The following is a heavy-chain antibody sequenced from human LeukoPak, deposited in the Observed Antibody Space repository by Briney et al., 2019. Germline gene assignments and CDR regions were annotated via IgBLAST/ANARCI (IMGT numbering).Heavy chain of an antibody. Sequence: SETLSLTCTVSGGSISSYYWSWIRQPPGKGLEWIGYIYYSGSTNYNPSLKSRVTISVDTSKNQFSLKLSSVTAADTAVYYCARVDYYDSSGYYWYFDLWGRGTLVTVSS. V-gene: IGHV4-59*08. CDR2: IYYSGST. CDR1: GGSISSYY. D-gene: IGHD3-22*01. J-gene: IGHJ2*01. CDR3: ARVDYYDSSGYYWYFDL.